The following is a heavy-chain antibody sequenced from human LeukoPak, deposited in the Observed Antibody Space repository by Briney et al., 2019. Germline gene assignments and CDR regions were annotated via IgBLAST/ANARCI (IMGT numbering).Heavy chain of an antibody. Sequence: EASVKVSCEASGGTFSSYAISWVRQAPGQGLEWMGGIIPIFGTANYAQKFQGRVTITADESTSTAYMELSSLRSEDTAVYYCARTLRRITIFGVVILDWFDPWGQGTLVTVSS. CDR2: IIPIFGTA. D-gene: IGHD3-3*01. CDR3: ARTLRRITIFGVVILDWFDP. V-gene: IGHV1-69*13. CDR1: GGTFSSYA. J-gene: IGHJ5*02.